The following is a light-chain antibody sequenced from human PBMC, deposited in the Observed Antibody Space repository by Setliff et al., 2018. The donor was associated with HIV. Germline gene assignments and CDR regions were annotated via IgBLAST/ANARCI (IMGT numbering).Light chain of an antibody. CDR2: RAT. J-gene: IGLJ1*01. CDR1: GNDVGRYDL. Sequence: QSVLAQPASVSGSPGQSITISCTGTGNDVGRYDLVSWYQQHPARAPNLIIYRATRRPSGVSNRFSGSKSGNVASLTISGLQAEDEADYYCCSNTGGNTFVFGTGTKGTVL. CDR3: CSNTGGNTFV. V-gene: IGLV2-23*01.